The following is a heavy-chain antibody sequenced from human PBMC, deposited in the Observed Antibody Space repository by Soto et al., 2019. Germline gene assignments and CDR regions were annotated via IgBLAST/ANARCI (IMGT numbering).Heavy chain of an antibody. CDR2: ISSSSSTI. Sequence: EVQLVESGGGLVQPGGSLRLSCAASGFTFSSYSMNWVRQAPGKGLEWVSYISSSSSTIYYADSVKGRFTISRDNAKNSLYLQMNSLRDEDTAVYYCARDRVWFGELSVGYYYGMDVWGQGTTVTVSS. CDR1: GFTFSSYS. D-gene: IGHD3-10*01. J-gene: IGHJ6*02. CDR3: ARDRVWFGELSVGYYYGMDV. V-gene: IGHV3-48*02.